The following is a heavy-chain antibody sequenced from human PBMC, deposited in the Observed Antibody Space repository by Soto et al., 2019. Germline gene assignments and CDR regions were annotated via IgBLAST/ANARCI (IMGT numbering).Heavy chain of an antibody. CDR2: INAGNGNT. CDR1: GYTFTSYA. CDR3: ARVGHYYDSSGYYYYYYYGMDV. D-gene: IGHD3-22*01. Sequence: QVQLVQSGAEVKKPGASVKVSCKASGYTFTSYAMHWVRQAPGQRLEWMGWINAGNGNTKYSQKFQGRVTITRDTSASTAYMELSSLRSEDTAVYYCARVGHYYDSSGYYYYYYYGMDVWGQGTTVTVSS. J-gene: IGHJ6*02. V-gene: IGHV1-3*01.